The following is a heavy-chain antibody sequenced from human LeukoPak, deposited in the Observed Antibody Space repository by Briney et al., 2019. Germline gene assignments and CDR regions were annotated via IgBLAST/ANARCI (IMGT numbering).Heavy chain of an antibody. CDR2: ISSSAITI. J-gene: IGHJ1*01. V-gene: IGHV3-48*03. D-gene: IGHD3-9*01. CDR3: ARDRYNEYFHY. Sequence: GGSLRLSCAASGFTFNNYEMNWIRQAPGKWREWVSYISSSAITIYYADSVKGRFTISRDNAKNSLYLQMNSLRVEDTAVYYCARDRYNEYFHYWGQGTLVTVSS. CDR1: GFTFNNYE.